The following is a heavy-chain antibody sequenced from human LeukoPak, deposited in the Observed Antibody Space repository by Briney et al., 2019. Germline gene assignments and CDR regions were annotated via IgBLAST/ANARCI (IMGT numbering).Heavy chain of an antibody. Sequence: GGALRLSCAASGFTVSSDYMRWVRQAPGKELEWVAIIYSIGSTYYADSVKGRFTISRDNSDNTLFLQMDSLRAEDTAVYYCARTLVDTTTYDAFDIWGQGTKVTVSS. D-gene: IGHD5-18*01. J-gene: IGHJ3*02. CDR3: ARTLVDTTTYDAFDI. V-gene: IGHV3-53*01. CDR2: IYSIGST. CDR1: GFTVSSDY.